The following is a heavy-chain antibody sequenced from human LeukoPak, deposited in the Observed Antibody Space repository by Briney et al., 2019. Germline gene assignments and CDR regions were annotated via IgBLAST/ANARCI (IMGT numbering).Heavy chain of an antibody. J-gene: IGHJ4*02. V-gene: IGHV3-23*01. D-gene: IGHD1-26*01. CDR3: TTRVGGTPDY. CDR2: ISNRDGSST. Sequence: PGGSLRLSCVASGISFSDYVMTWVRQAPGKGLEWVSAISNRDGSSTDYADSAKGRFTISRDNSRNTVYLQMNSVRAEDTALYYCTTRVGGTPDYWGLGTLVTVSS. CDR1: GISFSDYV.